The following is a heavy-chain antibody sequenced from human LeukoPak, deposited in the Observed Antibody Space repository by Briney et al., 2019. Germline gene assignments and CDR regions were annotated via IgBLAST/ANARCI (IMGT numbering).Heavy chain of an antibody. CDR1: GFTFSSYS. D-gene: IGHD6-13*01. CDR3: ARDAVERQLAGFEY. V-gene: IGHV3-21*01. J-gene: IGHJ4*02. Sequence: GGSLRLSCAASGFTFSSYSMNWVRQAPGKGLEWVSSISSSSSYIYYADSVKGRFTISRDNAKNSQYLQMNSLRAEDTAVYYCARDAVERQLAGFEYWGQGTLVTVSS. CDR2: ISSSSSYI.